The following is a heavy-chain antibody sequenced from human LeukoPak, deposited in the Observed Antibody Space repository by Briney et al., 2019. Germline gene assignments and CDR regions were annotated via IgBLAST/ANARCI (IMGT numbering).Heavy chain of an antibody. CDR2: ISSSSNYI. CDR1: GSTFSSYS. V-gene: IGHV3-21*01. CDR3: ARAASSWYSLFDY. D-gene: IGHD6-13*01. Sequence: GGSLRLSCAASGSTFSSYSMNWVRQAPGKGLEWVSSISSSSNYIYYADSVKGRFTISRDNAKNSLYLQMNSLRAEDTAVYYCARAASSWYSLFDYWGQGTLVTVSS. J-gene: IGHJ4*02.